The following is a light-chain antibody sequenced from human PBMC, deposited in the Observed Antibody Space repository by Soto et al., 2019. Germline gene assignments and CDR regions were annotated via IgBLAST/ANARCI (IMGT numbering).Light chain of an antibody. V-gene: IGLV2-23*01. Sequence: QSVLTQPASVSGSPGQSITISCTGTSSDVGSSNLVSWYQQDPGKAPKLIIYEGSRRPSGVSGRFSGSKSGNTASLTISGLQAEDEADYYCCSFAGSSTFDVFGTGTKLTVL. J-gene: IGLJ1*01. CDR2: EGS. CDR3: CSFAGSSTFDV. CDR1: SSDVGSSNL.